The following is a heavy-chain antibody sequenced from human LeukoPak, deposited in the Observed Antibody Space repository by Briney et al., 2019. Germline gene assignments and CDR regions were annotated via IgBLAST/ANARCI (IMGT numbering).Heavy chain of an antibody. CDR3: ARDPTPVLRYFEADYGMDV. V-gene: IGHV1-2*04. CDR1: GYTFTGYY. J-gene: IGHJ6*02. CDR2: INPNSGGT. D-gene: IGHD3-9*01. Sequence: GASVKVSCKASGYTFTGYYMHWVRQAPGQGLERMGWINPNSGGTNYAQKFQGWVTMTRDTSISSAYMELSRLRSDDTAVYYCARDPTPVLRYFEADYGMDVWGQGTTVTVSS.